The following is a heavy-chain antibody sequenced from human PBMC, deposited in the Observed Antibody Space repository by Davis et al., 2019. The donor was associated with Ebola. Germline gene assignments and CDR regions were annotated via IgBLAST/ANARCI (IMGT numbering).Heavy chain of an antibody. CDR1: GFTFSNYW. CDR2: INSDGSST. J-gene: IGHJ4*02. CDR3: ARETTVVTPFDY. Sequence: PGGSLRLSCAVSGFTFSNYWMHWVRQAPGKGLVWISRINSDGSSTTYADSVKGRFTISRDNAKNTLYLQMNSLRAEDTAVYYCARETTVVTPFDYWGRGTLVTVSS. V-gene: IGHV3-74*01. D-gene: IGHD4-23*01.